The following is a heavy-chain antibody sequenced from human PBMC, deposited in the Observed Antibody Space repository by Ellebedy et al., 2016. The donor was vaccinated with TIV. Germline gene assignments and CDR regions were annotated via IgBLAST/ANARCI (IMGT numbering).Heavy chain of an antibody. CDR2: ISWSSGSI. CDR1: GFSLHDYA. D-gene: IGHD1-26*01. J-gene: IGHJ4*02. CDR3: GKAPDPWELPDF. Sequence: PGGSLRLSCAASGFSLHDYAMHWVRQAPGKGLEWVSVISWSSGSIGYADSVKGRFTISRDNAKNSLYLQMNSLRAEDTALYYCGKAPDPWELPDFWGQGTLVTVSS. V-gene: IGHV3-9*01.